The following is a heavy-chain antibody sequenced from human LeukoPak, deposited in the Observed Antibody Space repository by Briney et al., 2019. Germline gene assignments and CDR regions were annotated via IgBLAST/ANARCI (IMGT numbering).Heavy chain of an antibody. D-gene: IGHD6-19*01. J-gene: IGHJ3*02. CDR3: ARQLRSIAVAGGVFDI. CDR1: GGSISSSSYY. V-gene: IGHV4-39*01. Sequence: SETLSLTCTVSGGSISSSSYYWGWIRQPPGKGLEWIGSIYYSGSTYYNPSLKSRVTISVDTSKNQFSLKLSSVTAADTAVYYCARQLRSIAVAGGVFDIWGKGTMVT. CDR2: IYYSGST.